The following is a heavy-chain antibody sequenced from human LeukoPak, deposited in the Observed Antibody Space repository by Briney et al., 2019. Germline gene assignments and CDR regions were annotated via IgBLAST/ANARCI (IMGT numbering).Heavy chain of an antibody. CDR2: INPNSGGT. V-gene: IGHV1-2*02. CDR3: ARVYSTNYYGSGDRPFLFDY. Sequence: GASVKVSCKASGYTFTGYYMHWVRQAPGQGLEWMGWINPNSGGTNYAQKLQDRVTMTTDTSTSTAYMELTSLRSGDTAVYYCARVYSTNYYGSGDRPFLFDYWGQGTVVTVSS. D-gene: IGHD3-10*01. CDR1: GYTFTGYY. J-gene: IGHJ4*02.